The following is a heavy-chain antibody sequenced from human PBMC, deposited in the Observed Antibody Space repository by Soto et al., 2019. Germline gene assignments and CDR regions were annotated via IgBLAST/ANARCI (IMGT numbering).Heavy chain of an antibody. CDR3: ARASEPPQLLYSSSWYEFDY. Sequence: PSQTLSLTCAISGDSVSSNSAAWNWIRQSPSRGLEWLGRTYYRSKWYNDYAVSVKSRITINPDTSKNQFSLQLNSVTPEDTAVYYCARASEPPQLLYSSSWYEFDYWGQGTLVTVSS. CDR1: GDSVSSNSAA. D-gene: IGHD6-13*01. J-gene: IGHJ4*02. CDR2: TYYRSKWYN. V-gene: IGHV6-1*01.